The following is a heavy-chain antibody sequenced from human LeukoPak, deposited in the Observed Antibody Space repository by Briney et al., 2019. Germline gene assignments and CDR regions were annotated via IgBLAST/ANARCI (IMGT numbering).Heavy chain of an antibody. CDR1: GYIFTSYW. CDR3: PRRGRSRAHY. D-gene: IGHD3-16*01. CDR2: IYPGDSDT. Sequence: GESLKISGKGSGYIFTSYWIGWVRQMPGKGLEWMGIIYPGDSDTRYSPSFQGQVTISADKSISTAYLQWSRLKASDTAIYYCPRRGRSRAHYWGQGTLVTVSS. J-gene: IGHJ4*02. V-gene: IGHV5-51*01.